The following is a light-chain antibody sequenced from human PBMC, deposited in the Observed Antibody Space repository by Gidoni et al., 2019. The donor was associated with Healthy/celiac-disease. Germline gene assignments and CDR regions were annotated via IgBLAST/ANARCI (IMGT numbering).Light chain of an antibody. Sequence: QPVLTQPPSASWPPGQQVTISCSGSSSNIGSNYVYWYQQLPGTAPNLLIYRNNQRPSGVPDRFSGSKSGTSASLAISGLRSEDEADYYCAAWDDSLSGRGVFGGGTKLTVL. J-gene: IGLJ2*01. CDR1: SSNIGSNY. V-gene: IGLV1-47*01. CDR3: AAWDDSLSGRGV. CDR2: RNN.